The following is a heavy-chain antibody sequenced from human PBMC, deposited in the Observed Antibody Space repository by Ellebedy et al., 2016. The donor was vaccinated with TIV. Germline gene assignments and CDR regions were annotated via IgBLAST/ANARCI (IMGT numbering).Heavy chain of an antibody. CDR2: VSGSGATT. V-gene: IGHV3-48*03. D-gene: IGHD3-22*01. CDR1: GITFSNYD. Sequence: GESLKISCAASGITFSNYDMNWVRQAPGKGLEWVSYVSGSGATTYYADFVKGRFTISRDNAKDSLYLRMNSLRAEDTAIYYCARDWSGAYYYDSNFDYWGQGTLVTVSS. J-gene: IGHJ4*02. CDR3: ARDWSGAYYYDSNFDY.